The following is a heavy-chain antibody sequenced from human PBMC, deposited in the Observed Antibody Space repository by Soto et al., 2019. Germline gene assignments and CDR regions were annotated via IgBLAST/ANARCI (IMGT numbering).Heavy chain of an antibody. CDR3: ARGPYDFWSGFNFGAGAHDAFDI. CDR1: GGSISSGGYY. D-gene: IGHD3-3*01. V-gene: IGHV4-31*03. J-gene: IGHJ3*02. CDR2: IYYSGST. Sequence: QVQLQESGPGLVKPSQTLSLTCTVSGGSISSGGYYWSWIRQHPGKGLEWIGYIYYSGSTYYNPSLKRRITISVDTSKNQSSLKLSSVADADTAVYYCARGPYDFWSGFNFGAGAHDAFDIWGQGTMVTVSS.